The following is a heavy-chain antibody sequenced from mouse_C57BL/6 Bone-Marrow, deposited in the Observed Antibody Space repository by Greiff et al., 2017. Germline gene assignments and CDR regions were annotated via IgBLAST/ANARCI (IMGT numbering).Heavy chain of an antibody. CDR3: ARSHYSNYGAMDY. Sequence: VQLQQSGPVLVKPGASVKMSCKASGYTFTDYYMNWVKQSHGKSLEWIGVINPYNGGTSYNQKFKGKATLTVDKSSSTAYMELNSLTSEDSAVYYCARSHYSNYGAMDYWGQGTSVTVSA. CDR2: INPYNGGT. D-gene: IGHD2-5*01. J-gene: IGHJ4*01. V-gene: IGHV1-19*01. CDR1: GYTFTDYY.